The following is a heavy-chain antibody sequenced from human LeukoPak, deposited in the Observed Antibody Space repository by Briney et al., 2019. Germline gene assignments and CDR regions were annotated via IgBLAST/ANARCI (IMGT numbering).Heavy chain of an antibody. CDR2: ISYDGSNK. V-gene: IGHV3-30*01. Sequence: PGGSLRLSCAASGFTFSSYAMHWVRQAPGKGLEWGAVISYDGSNKYYADSVKGRFTISRDNSKNTLYLQMNSLRAEDTAVYYRARGSGSYKRGYYFDYWGQGTLVTVSS. CDR3: ARGSGSYKRGYYFDY. CDR1: GFTFSSYA. D-gene: IGHD1-26*01. J-gene: IGHJ4*02.